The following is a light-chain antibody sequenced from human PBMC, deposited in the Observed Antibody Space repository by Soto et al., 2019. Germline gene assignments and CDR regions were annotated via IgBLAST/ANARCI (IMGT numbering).Light chain of an antibody. CDR2: AAS. J-gene: IGKJ1*01. V-gene: IGKV1-27*01. CDR1: QGVSNY. Sequence: DIQMTQSPSSLSAFVGDRVTITCRASQGVSNYLAWYQQKPGKVPKILIYAASTLQSGVSPRFSASGSGTDFTLTSCSLQPEAVANYHCQKYNDSPWTFGQGTKVDI. CDR3: QKYNDSPWT.